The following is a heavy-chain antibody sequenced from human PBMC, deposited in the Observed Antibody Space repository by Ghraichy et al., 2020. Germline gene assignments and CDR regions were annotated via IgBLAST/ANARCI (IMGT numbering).Heavy chain of an antibody. D-gene: IGHD1-26*01. V-gene: IGHV4-4*08. CDR2: IYPSATT. Sequence: SETLSLNCNVSGDSITNFYWAWIRQSPGKGLEWIGYIYPSATTTYNPSLKSRVTIALDTSKNQFSLRLTSVTAAATAVYFCARQTPWTYNGNPRGNFDSWGRGSRVTVSS. CDR1: GDSITNFY. CDR3: ARQTPWTYNGNPRGNFDS. J-gene: IGHJ4*02.